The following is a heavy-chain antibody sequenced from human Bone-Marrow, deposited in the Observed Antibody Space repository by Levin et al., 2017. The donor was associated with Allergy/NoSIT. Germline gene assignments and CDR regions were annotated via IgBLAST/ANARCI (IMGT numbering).Heavy chain of an antibody. V-gene: IGHV4-39*01. CDR2: IYYGGNT. CDR1: GGSISSNSHY. D-gene: IGHD2/OR15-2a*01. CDR3: ARLRFSSDVDS. Sequence: SETLSLTCTVSGGSISSNSHYWGWIRQPPGKGLEWVASIYYGGNTYYNPSLKSRLTISVDTFKSQFSLEVTSVTATDTAIYYCARLRFSSDVDSWGQGTLVTVSS. J-gene: IGHJ4*02.